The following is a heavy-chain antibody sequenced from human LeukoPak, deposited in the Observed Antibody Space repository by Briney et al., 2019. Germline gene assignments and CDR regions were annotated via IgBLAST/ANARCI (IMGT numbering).Heavy chain of an antibody. Sequence: GGSLRLSCAASGFTFSSYDMHWVRQAPGKGLEWVAFIRYDGSNKYYADSVKGRFTISRDNSKNTLYLQMNSLRAEDTAVYYCAKLSVHYDFWSGADAFDIWGQGTMVTVSS. CDR2: IRYDGSNK. CDR3: AKLSVHYDFWSGADAFDI. CDR1: GFTFSSYD. D-gene: IGHD3-3*01. V-gene: IGHV3-30*02. J-gene: IGHJ3*02.